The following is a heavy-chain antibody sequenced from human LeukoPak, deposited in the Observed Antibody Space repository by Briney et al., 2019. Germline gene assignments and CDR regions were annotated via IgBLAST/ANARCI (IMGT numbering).Heavy chain of an antibody. CDR2: ISYLSSHV. J-gene: IGHJ4*02. D-gene: IGHD3-16*01. CDR1: GVTFSDYD. CDR3: GRAFPPLRTSSAGDL. V-gene: IGHV3-21*01. Sequence: GGSLRLSCSASGVTFSDYDMNWVRQAPGKGQEWVSSISYLSSHVYYGDSVKGRFSISRDNAKNSLYLQMNSLGAEDTAIYYCGRAFPPLRTSSAGDLWGQGILVTVYS.